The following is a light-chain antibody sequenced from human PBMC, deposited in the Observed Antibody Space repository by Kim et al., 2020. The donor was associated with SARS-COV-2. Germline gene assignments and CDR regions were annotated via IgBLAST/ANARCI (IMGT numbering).Light chain of an antibody. Sequence: LSPEARATPSCGAPQNIITNPASYQHKPRPGPRLLMYGASSRATVIPARFSVGVSMTESTLTTSDVQSQDFSVYYCLQYQHRRWTFCQGTKVDI. CDR3: LQYQHRRWT. CDR1: QNIITN. V-gene: IGKV3-15*01. J-gene: IGKJ1*01. CDR2: GAS.